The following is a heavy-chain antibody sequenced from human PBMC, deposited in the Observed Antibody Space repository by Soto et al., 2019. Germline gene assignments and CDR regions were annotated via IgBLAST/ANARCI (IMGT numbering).Heavy chain of an antibody. V-gene: IGHV3-23*01. CDR3: AKGRGGSGSLTPRVDF. CDR2: ISGGGDTT. D-gene: IGHD3-10*01. CDR1: GFTFNNYA. Sequence: VQLLESGGGLVQPGGSLRLSCAASGFTFNNYAMTWVRQAPGKGLEWVSAISGGGDTTSYADSVKGRFTVSRDGSKTTMYLQMSSQRAEDSALYYCAKGRGGSGSLTPRVDFWGQGTLVTVSS. J-gene: IGHJ4*02.